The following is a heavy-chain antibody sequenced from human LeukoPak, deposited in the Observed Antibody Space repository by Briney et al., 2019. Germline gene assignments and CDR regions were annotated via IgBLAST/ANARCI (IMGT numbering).Heavy chain of an antibody. CDR3: ARASKYYDILTGYSWGAPSWFDP. V-gene: IGHV4-34*01. J-gene: IGHJ5*02. Sequence: PSETLSLTCAVYGGSFSGYYWSWIRQPPGKGLEWIGEINHSGSTNYNPSLKSRVTISVDTSKNQFSLKLSSVTAADTAVYYCARASKYYDILTGYSWGAPSWFDPWGQGTLVTVSS. CDR2: INHSGST. D-gene: IGHD3-9*01. CDR1: GGSFSGYY.